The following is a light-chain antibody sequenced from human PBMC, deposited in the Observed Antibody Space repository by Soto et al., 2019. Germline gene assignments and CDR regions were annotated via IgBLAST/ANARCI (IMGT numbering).Light chain of an antibody. Sequence: QPVLTQPPSVSGTPGQRVTISCSGSSSNIGSHTVHWFRQVPGTAPKLLIYTNNQRPSGVPDRFSGSKSGSSVSLAISGLKSADEADYYCAAWDDSLNGVVFGGGTQLTVL. V-gene: IGLV1-44*01. CDR2: TNN. J-gene: IGLJ2*01. CDR3: AAWDDSLNGVV. CDR1: SSNIGSHT.